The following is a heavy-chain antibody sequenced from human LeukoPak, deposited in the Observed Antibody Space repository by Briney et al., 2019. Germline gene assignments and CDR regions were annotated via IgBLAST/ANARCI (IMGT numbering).Heavy chain of an antibody. Sequence: ASVKVSCKTSGYTFTNFGISWVRQAPGQGLEWVGWISGYNGNTNYAQKLQGRDTMTTDTSTSTAYMELRSLTSDDTALYYCARRRIVSGTDGFDIWGQGTMVTVSS. CDR1: GYTFTNFG. CDR2: ISGYNGNT. V-gene: IGHV1-18*01. J-gene: IGHJ3*02. CDR3: ARRRIVSGTDGFDI. D-gene: IGHD5/OR15-5a*01.